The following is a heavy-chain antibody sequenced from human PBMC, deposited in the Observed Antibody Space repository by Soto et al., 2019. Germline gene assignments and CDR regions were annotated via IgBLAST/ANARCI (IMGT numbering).Heavy chain of an antibody. CDR3: AVDYGDYSFY. CDR1: GGSISSSTYY. J-gene: IGHJ4*02. Sequence: QLQLQESGPGLVKPSETLSLTCAVSGGSISSSTYYWAWIRQPPGKGLEWIGSIYYSGCTYYNPSLKRRVSVSVDTSMNQFPLELTSVTASDTAVYCCAVDYGDYSFYGGQGTLVTVSS. V-gene: IGHV4-39*01. CDR2: IYYSGCT. D-gene: IGHD4-17*01.